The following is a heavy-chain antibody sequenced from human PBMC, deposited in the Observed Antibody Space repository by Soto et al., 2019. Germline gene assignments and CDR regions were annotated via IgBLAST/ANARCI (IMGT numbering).Heavy chain of an antibody. CDR2: ISAYNGNT. V-gene: IGHV1-18*01. J-gene: IGHJ4*02. Sequence: QVQLVQSGAEVKKPGASVKVSCKASGYTFTSYGISWVRQAPGQGLEWMGWISAYNGNTNYAQKLQGRVTMTTDTSTSTDYMELRSLRSDDTAVYYCARNGPRLRYFDWTPGYFDYWGQGTLVTVSS. CDR1: GYTFTSYG. D-gene: IGHD3-9*01. CDR3: ARNGPRLRYFDWTPGYFDY.